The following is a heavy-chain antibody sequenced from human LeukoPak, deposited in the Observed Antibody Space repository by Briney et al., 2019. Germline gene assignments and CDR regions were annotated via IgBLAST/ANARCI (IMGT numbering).Heavy chain of an antibody. D-gene: IGHD3-3*01. CDR2: INHSGST. CDR3: ARARSIFGVVIVRRWFDP. Sequence: PSETLSLTCTVSGGSISSYYWSWIRQPPGKGLEWIGEINHSGSTNYNPSLKSRVTISVDTSKNQFSLKLSSVTAADTAVYYCARARSIFGVVIVRRWFDPWGQGTLVTVSS. CDR1: GGSISSYY. V-gene: IGHV4-34*01. J-gene: IGHJ5*02.